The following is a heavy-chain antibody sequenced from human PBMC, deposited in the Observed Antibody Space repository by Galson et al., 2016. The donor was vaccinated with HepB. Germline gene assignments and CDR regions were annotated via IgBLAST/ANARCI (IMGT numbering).Heavy chain of an antibody. Sequence: SLRLSCAGSGFTFRNYGMHWVRQAPGKGLEWVAVISYDESIKYYADPGKGRFTISRDNSKNTLYPQMSSLRAEDTAVNYCATNGDGYNYFLYWGQGTLVTVSS. CDR2: ISYDESIK. D-gene: IGHD5-24*01. CDR1: GFTFRNYG. J-gene: IGHJ4*02. V-gene: IGHV3-30*03. CDR3: ATNGDGYNYFLY.